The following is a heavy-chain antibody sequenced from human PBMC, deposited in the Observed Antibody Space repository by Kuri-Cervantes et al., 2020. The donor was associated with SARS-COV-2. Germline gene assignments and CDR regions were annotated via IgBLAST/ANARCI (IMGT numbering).Heavy chain of an antibody. CDR2: INPNSGGT. J-gene: IGHJ6*02. Sequence: ASVKVSCKASGYTFTGYYMHWVRQAPGQGLEWMGWINPNSGGTNYAQKSQGWVTMTRDTSISTAYMELSRLRSDDTAVYYCARDLDSSGYGYYYYGMDVWGQGTTVTVSS. CDR1: GYTFTGYY. D-gene: IGHD3-22*01. V-gene: IGHV1-2*04. CDR3: ARDLDSSGYGYYYYGMDV.